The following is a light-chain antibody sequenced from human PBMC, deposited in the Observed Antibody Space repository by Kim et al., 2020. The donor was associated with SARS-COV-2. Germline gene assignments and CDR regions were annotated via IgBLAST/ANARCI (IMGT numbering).Light chain of an antibody. V-gene: IGKV3-11*01. CDR1: QGVGKD. J-gene: IGKJ4*01. CDR3: QHHTSWPLS. Sequence: QGERATLSCRASQGVGKDLAWHQQKPGQDTRLLIYAVASRATGIPARFSGSGSGTDFTLTISSLEPEDFAVYYCQHHTSWPLSFGGGTKVDIK. CDR2: AVA.